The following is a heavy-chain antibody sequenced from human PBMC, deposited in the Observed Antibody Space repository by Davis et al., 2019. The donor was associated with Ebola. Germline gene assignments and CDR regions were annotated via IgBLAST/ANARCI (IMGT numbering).Heavy chain of an antibody. V-gene: IGHV3-73*01. J-gene: IGHJ4*02. CDR3: TRSTAEGVDY. CDR2: IRSNANSYAT. D-gene: IGHD5/OR15-5a*01. CDR1: GFTFSGSA. Sequence: GGSLTLSCAASGFTFSGSAMHWVRQASGKGLEWVGRIRSNANSYATAYAASVKGRSTISKDDSKNTAYLQMNSLKTEDTAVYYCTRSTAEGVDYWGQGTLVTVSS.